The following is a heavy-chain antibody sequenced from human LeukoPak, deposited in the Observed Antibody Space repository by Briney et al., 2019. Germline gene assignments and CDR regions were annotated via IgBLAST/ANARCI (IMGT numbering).Heavy chain of an antibody. CDR1: GFTVSSNY. Sequence: PGGTLRLSCAASGFTVSSNYMSWVRQAPGKGLEWVSVIYSGGSTYYADSVKGRFTISRDNSKNTLYLQMNSLRAEGPAVYYYASRRYFDWLLVDYWGQGTLVTASS. CDR2: IYSGGST. CDR3: ASRRYFDWLLVDY. V-gene: IGHV3-53*01. J-gene: IGHJ4*02. D-gene: IGHD3-9*01.